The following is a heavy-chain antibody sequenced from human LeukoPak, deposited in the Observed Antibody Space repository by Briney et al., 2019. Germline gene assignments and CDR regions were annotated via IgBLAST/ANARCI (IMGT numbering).Heavy chain of an antibody. CDR1: GYTFTGYY. Sequence: ASVKVSCKASGYTFTGYYMHWVRQAPAQGLEWMGWINPNSGGTNYAQKFQGRVTMTRDTSISTAYMELSRLRSDDTAVYYCAREEGYNWNYGGIGNWFDPWGQGTLVTVSS. V-gene: IGHV1-2*02. CDR3: AREEGYNWNYGGIGNWFDP. D-gene: IGHD1-7*01. CDR2: INPNSGGT. J-gene: IGHJ5*02.